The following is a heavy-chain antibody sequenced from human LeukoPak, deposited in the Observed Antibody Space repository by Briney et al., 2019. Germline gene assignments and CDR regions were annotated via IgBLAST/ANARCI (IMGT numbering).Heavy chain of an antibody. D-gene: IGHD2-2*01. V-gene: IGHV1-8*01. J-gene: IGHJ4*02. CDR1: GYTFSNYD. CDR2: MNPNSGNT. Sequence: GASVNVSCKASGYTFSNYDINWVRQASGQGLDWMGWMNPNSGNTGYAQKFQGRVTMTRNTSISTAYMELSSLSSEDTAVYYCARGPGCISTSCPYYFDYWGQGTLVTVSS. CDR3: ARGPGCISTSCPYYFDY.